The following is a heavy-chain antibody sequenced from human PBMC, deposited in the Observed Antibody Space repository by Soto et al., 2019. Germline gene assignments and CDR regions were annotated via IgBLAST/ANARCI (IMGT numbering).Heavy chain of an antibody. D-gene: IGHD3-16*01. CDR3: ARGRRQPSSVGGFYYCYLDI. V-gene: IGHV1-46*01. CDR2: INPSVGST. J-gene: IGHJ6*03. CDR1: GYTFTNHY. Sequence: QVQLVQSGGEVKKPGASVRISCRASGYTFTNHYIHWVRQAPGQGLEWMGIINPSVGSTSYARKVQGCGTMSRETSTSSVYMDLRGMTAAVMAVYFCARGRRQPSSVGGFYYCYLDIWGSGATVTGSS.